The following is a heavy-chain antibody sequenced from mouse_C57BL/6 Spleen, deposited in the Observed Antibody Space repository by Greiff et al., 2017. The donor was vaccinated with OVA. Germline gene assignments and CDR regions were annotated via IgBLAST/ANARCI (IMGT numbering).Heavy chain of an antibody. CDR3: ARLEGFLYWYFDV. J-gene: IGHJ1*03. V-gene: IGHV7-3*01. Sequence: EVQVVESGGGLVQPGGSLSLSCAASGFTFTDYYMSWVRQPPGKALEWLGFIRNKANGYTTEYSASVKGRCTISRDNSQSILYLQMNALRAEDSATYYCARLEGFLYWYFDVWGTGTTVTVSS. CDR1: GFTFTDYY. CDR2: IRNKANGYTT.